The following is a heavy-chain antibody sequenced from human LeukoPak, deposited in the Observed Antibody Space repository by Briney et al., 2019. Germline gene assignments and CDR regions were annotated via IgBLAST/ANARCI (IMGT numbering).Heavy chain of an antibody. Sequence: PLASVKVSCKASGGTFSSYAISWVRQAPGQGLEWMGGIIPIFGTANYAQKFQGRVTITADESTSTAYMELSSLRSEDTAVYYCARQAGNYYYYYMDVWGKGTTVTVSS. CDR3: ARQAGNYYYYYMDV. CDR1: GGTFSSYA. J-gene: IGHJ6*03. V-gene: IGHV1-69*01. D-gene: IGHD3-10*01. CDR2: IIPIFGTA.